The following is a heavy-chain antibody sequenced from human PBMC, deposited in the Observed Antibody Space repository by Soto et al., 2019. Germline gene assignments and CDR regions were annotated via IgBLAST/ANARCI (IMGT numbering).Heavy chain of an antibody. Sequence: GGSLRLSCAASGFTFSSFALSWVRQAPGMGLEWVSAISGSGDGTDYADSVKGRFTISRDNSKDTRYLQMNSLRAEDTAVYYCAGPGYSSQDYWGQGALVTVSS. CDR2: ISGSGDGT. D-gene: IGHD5-18*01. V-gene: IGHV3-23*01. CDR3: AGPGYSSQDY. CDR1: GFTFSSFA. J-gene: IGHJ4*02.